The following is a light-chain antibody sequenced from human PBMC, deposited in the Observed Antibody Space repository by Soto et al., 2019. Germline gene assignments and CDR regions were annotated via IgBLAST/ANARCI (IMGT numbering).Light chain of an antibody. Sequence: QAVLAQPPSASGTPGQRVIFSCSGSTSNIGSNPVTWYQQLPGTAPKLVIYGNNQRPSGVPARFSGSKSGTSASLAISGLQSEDEADYYCAAWDDNLDAAVFVGGTQLTVL. CDR3: AAWDDNLDAAV. J-gene: IGLJ7*01. V-gene: IGLV1-44*01. CDR1: TSNIGSNP. CDR2: GNN.